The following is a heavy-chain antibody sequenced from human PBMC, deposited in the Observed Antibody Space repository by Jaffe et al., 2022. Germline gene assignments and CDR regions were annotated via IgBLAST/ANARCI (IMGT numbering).Heavy chain of an antibody. J-gene: IGHJ4*02. CDR3: ARGMLGWLRGWTPRSFDY. V-gene: IGHV3-48*03. Sequence: EVQLVESGGGLVQPGGSLRLSCAASGFTFSSYEMNWVRQAPGKGLEWVSYISSSGSTIYYADSVKGRFTISRDNAKNSLYLQMNSLRAEDTAVYYCARGMLGWLRGWTPRSFDYWGQGTLVTVSS. CDR2: ISSSGSTI. CDR1: GFTFSSYE. D-gene: IGHD5-12*01.